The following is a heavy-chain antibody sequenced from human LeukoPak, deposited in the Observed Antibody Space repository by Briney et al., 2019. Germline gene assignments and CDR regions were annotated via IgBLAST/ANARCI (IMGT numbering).Heavy chain of an antibody. CDR3: ARGNGPGRHYFDY. V-gene: IGHV3-48*03. J-gene: IGHJ4*02. D-gene: IGHD3-10*01. Sequence: PGGSLRLSCAASEFTFSSYDMNWVRQAPGKGLESVSNIGSSGSTIYYADSVKGRFTISRDNAKNSLYLQMNSVRAEDTAVYYCARGNGPGRHYFDYWGPGTLVTVSS. CDR2: IGSSGSTI. CDR1: EFTFSSYD.